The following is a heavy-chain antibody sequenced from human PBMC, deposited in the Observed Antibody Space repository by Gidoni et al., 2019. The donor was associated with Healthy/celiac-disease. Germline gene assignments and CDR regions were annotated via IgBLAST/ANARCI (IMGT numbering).Heavy chain of an antibody. CDR1: GYRFTSYW. CDR2: IYPGDSDT. J-gene: IGHJ3*02. V-gene: IGHV5-51*03. CDR3: ARLHYGSGSLSAFDI. D-gene: IGHD3-10*01. Sequence: EVQLVQSGAEVKKPGESLKISCKGSGYRFTSYWIGWVRQMPGKGLEWMGIIYPGDSDTRYSPSFQGQVTISADKSISTAYLQWSSLKASDTAMYYCARLHYGSGSLSAFDIWGQGTMVTVSS.